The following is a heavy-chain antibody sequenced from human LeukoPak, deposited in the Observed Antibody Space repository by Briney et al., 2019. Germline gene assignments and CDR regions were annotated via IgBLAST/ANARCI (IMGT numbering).Heavy chain of an antibody. V-gene: IGHV3-23*01. Sequence: AMSXVRQXXGKGLELVSSIIVSCGTTYYPDSLKGRFTISRDNSKNTLYLQMNSLRAEDTAVYYCAKPIISDAFDIWGQGTMVTVSS. D-gene: IGHD3-10*01. CDR2: IIVSCGTT. CDR3: AKPIISDAFDI. J-gene: IGHJ3*02. CDR1: A.